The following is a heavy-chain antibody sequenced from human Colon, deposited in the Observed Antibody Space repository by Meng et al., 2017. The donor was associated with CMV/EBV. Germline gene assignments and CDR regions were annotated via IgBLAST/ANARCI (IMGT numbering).Heavy chain of an antibody. V-gene: IGHV3-23*01. CDR3: AKHDTKYGYGRDYFEY. Sequence: GESLKISCAASGFTFSSYGMSWVRQAPGKGLEWVSVISGNGGSTYYGDSVKGRFTISRNNSNNTLYLQMRSLRAEDTAVYYRAKHDTKYGYGRDYFEYWGQGILVTVSS. CDR2: ISGNGGST. D-gene: IGHD5-18*01. J-gene: IGHJ4*01. CDR1: GFTFSSYG.